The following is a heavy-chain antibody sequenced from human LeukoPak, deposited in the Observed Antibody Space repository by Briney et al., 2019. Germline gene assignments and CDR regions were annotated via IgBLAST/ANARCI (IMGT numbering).Heavy chain of an antibody. CDR2: IRSKANSYAT. CDR3: TRLDGDYGTQFDY. CDR1: GFTFSGSA. J-gene: IGHJ4*02. V-gene: IGHV3-73*01. D-gene: IGHD4-17*01. Sequence: GSLKLSCAASGFTFSGSAVHWVRQASGKGLEWVGRIRSKANSYATAYAASVKGRFTISRDDSKNTAYLQMNSLKTEDTAVYYCTRLDGDYGTQFDYWGQGTLVTVSS.